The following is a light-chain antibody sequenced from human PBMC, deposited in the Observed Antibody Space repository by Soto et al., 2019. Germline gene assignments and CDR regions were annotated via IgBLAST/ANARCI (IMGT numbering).Light chain of an antibody. J-gene: IGKJ1*01. CDR2: DAS. V-gene: IGKV3-20*01. CDR1: QSVSSNF. CDR3: QFYGDPPKT. Sequence: EIVLTQSPGTLSLSPGERGTLSCRASQSVSSNFLAWYQQKPGQAPRLLIFDASTRAIGIPDRFTGRGSGTDFTLTISRLEPEDFAVYYCQFYGDPPKTFGQGTKVDIK.